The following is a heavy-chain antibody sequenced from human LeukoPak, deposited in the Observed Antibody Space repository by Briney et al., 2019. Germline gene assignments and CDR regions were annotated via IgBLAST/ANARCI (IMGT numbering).Heavy chain of an antibody. J-gene: IGHJ4*02. CDR2: IDRRGGSR. V-gene: IGHV3-20*04. CDR1: GFVFDDYG. D-gene: IGHD4-17*01. Sequence: GGSLRLSCEASGFVFDDYGMSWVRQAPGRGLEGVSRIDRRGGSRGYADSVKGRFTISRDNAKKSLHLQMESLTAEDTAFYYCARGGYGEYYFDSWGQGTLVTVSS. CDR3: ARGGYGEYYFDS.